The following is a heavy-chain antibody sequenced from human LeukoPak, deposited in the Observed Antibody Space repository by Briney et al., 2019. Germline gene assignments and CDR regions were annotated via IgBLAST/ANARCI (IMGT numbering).Heavy chain of an antibody. CDR1: GITFSSYA. Sequence: PRGSLRLSCVAYGITFSSYAMSWVRQAPGKGLEWVSAISGSGGSTYYADSVKGRFTISRDNSKNTLYLQMNSLRAEDTAVYYCAKDQAGTTLDYWGQGTLVTVSS. D-gene: IGHD1-1*01. J-gene: IGHJ4*02. CDR2: ISGSGGST. CDR3: AKDQAGTTLDY. V-gene: IGHV3-23*01.